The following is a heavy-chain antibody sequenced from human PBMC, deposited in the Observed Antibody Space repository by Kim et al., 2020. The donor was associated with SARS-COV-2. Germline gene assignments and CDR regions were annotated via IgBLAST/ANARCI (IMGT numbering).Heavy chain of an antibody. CDR3: AKDDGDFGYFQH. D-gene: IGHD4-17*01. CDR2: ISYDGSNK. Sequence: GGSLRLSCAASGFTFSSYGMHWVRQAPGKGLEWVAVISYDGSNKYYADSVKGRFTISRDNYKNKLYLQMNSLRAEDTAVYYCAKDDGDFGYFQHWGQGTL. V-gene: IGHV3-30*18. J-gene: IGHJ1*01. CDR1: GFTFSSYG.